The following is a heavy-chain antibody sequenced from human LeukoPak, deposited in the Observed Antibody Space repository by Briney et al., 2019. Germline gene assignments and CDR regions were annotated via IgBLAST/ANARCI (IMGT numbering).Heavy chain of an antibody. CDR1: GSSISSYY. D-gene: IGHD6-19*01. V-gene: IGHV4-4*07. CDR3: ARVDNSGLSPFDY. CDR2: IYSSGST. Sequence: SETLSLTCAVSGSSISSYYLTWIRQPAGKGLEWIGRIYSSGSTTYNPSLKSRVTMSVATYNNQISLQLTSVTAAETAVYYCARVDNSGLSPFDYWGQGTLVTVSS. J-gene: IGHJ4*02.